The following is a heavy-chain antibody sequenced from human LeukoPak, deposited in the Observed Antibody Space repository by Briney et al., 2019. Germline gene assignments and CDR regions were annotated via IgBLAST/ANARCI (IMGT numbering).Heavy chain of an antibody. Sequence: GGSLRLSCAASGFSFTSYGMHWVRQAPGKGLEWVGVIWYHGGNENYADSVKGRFTISRDTSKNTLYLQMNSLRAEDTAMYYCARDVDTTSHLNWFDPWGQGTLVTVSS. CDR3: ARDVDTTSHLNWFDP. CDR2: IWYHGGNE. J-gene: IGHJ5*02. CDR1: GFSFTSYG. D-gene: IGHD2/OR15-2a*01. V-gene: IGHV3-33*01.